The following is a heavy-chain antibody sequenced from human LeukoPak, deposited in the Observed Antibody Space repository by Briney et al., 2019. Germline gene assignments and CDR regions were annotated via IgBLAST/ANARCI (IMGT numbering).Heavy chain of an antibody. J-gene: IGHJ5*02. V-gene: IGHV4-59*01. CDR3: ARAAVQYYYDSSGYYPQT. CDR1: GGAITTYY. Sequence: SKTLSLTCTVSGGAITTYYWSWVRQPPGKGLEWIGCIYHSGSTNYNPSLKSRVTISVDTSNNQFSLKLTSVTAADTAVYYCARAAVQYYYDSSGYYPQTWGQGTLVTVSS. D-gene: IGHD3-22*01. CDR2: IYHSGST.